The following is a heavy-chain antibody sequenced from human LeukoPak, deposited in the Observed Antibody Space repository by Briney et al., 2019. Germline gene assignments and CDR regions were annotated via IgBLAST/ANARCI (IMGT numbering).Heavy chain of an antibody. V-gene: IGHV1-46*01. J-gene: IGHJ4*02. CDR1: GYTLTELS. Sequence: GASVKVSCKVSGYTLTELSMHWVRQAPGQGLEWMGIINPSGGSTSYAQKFQGRVTMTRDTSTTTVYMELSSLRSEDTAVYYCARELPLGEFDYWGQGTLVTVSS. D-gene: IGHD3-16*01. CDR2: INPSGGST. CDR3: ARELPLGEFDY.